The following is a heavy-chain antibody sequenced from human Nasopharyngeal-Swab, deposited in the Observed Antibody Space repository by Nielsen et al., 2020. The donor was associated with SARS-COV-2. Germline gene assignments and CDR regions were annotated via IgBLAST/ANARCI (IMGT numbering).Heavy chain of an antibody. D-gene: IGHD1-26*01. V-gene: IGHV3-74*03. CDR3: ARADLLLGGSLDI. CDR2: IYNDGSVT. J-gene: IGHJ3*02. Sequence: GGSLRLSCAASGFTFSSYWMYWVRQDPGKGLVLVSRIYNDGSVTTYADSAKGRFTIFRDNAKNTVYLQMNSLRAEDTAVYYCARADLLLGGSLDIWGQGTTVTVSS. CDR1: GFTFSSYW.